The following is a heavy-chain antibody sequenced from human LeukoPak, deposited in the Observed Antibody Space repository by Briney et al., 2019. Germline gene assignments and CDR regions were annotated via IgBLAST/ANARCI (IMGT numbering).Heavy chain of an antibody. V-gene: IGHV1-18*01. Sequence: ASVKVSCKASGYTFTSYGISWVRQAPGQGLEWMGWIIAYNGNTNYAQTLQGRVTMTTDTSTSTAYMELRSLRSDDTAVYYCARDGVTTGGYYYYYGMDGWGQGTTVTVS. CDR1: GYTFTSYG. J-gene: IGHJ6*02. CDR3: ARDGVTTGGYYYYYGMDG. D-gene: IGHD4-17*01. CDR2: IIAYNGNT.